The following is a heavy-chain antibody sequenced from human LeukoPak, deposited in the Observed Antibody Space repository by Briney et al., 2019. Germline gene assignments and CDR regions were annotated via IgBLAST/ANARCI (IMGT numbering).Heavy chain of an antibody. CDR2: INHSGST. V-gene: IGHV4-34*01. Sequence: SETLSLTCAVYGGSFSGYYWSWIRQPPGKGLEWIGEINHSGSTNYNPSLKSRVTISVGTSKNQFSLKLSSVTAADTAVYYCASRYGDYGPFDYWGQGTLVTVSS. J-gene: IGHJ4*02. CDR1: GGSFSGYY. CDR3: ASRYGDYGPFDY. D-gene: IGHD4-17*01.